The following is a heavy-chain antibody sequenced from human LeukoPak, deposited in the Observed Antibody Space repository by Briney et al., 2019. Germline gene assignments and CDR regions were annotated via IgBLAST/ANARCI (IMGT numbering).Heavy chain of an antibody. CDR2: ISSSSNYP. V-gene: IGHV3-11*03. CDR3: ARSGSHDY. Sequence: GGSLRLSCAASGFTLSDNYMSWIRQAPGKGLEWVSYISSSSNYPHYADCVKGRFTISRDNAKSTLYLQMNGVRADDTAVDYCARSGSHDYWGQGTLVTVSS. CDR1: GFTLSDNY. J-gene: IGHJ4*02. D-gene: IGHD1-26*01.